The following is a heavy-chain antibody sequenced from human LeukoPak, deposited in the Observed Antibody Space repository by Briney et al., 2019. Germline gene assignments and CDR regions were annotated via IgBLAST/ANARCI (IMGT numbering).Heavy chain of an antibody. CDR2: IGYSGSPI. Sequence: GGSLRLSCAGSGDSFISHTMIWVRQAPGKGLEWISYIGYSGSPIYYADSVKGRFGISRDDAKTSLYLHMNSMRAEDTAFYYCAREYDSRARFDSWGQGILVTVSS. J-gene: IGHJ4*02. CDR3: AREYDSRARFDS. D-gene: IGHD4-11*01. V-gene: IGHV3-48*01. CDR1: GDSFISHT.